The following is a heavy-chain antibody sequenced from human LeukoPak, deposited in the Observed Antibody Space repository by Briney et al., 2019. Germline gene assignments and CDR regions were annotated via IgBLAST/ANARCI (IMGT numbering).Heavy chain of an antibody. D-gene: IGHD3-22*01. J-gene: IGHJ4*02. Sequence: SETLSLTCTVSGYPINNAYYWVWIRQPPGRGLEWIGSISHSGSTYYNPSLKSRVTISGDTSTNQFSLRLSSVTAADTAVHYCVRLTFYYDGSGYYFDSWGQGTLVAVSS. CDR1: GYPINNAYY. V-gene: IGHV4-38-2*02. CDR3: VRLTFYYDGSGYYFDS. CDR2: ISHSGST.